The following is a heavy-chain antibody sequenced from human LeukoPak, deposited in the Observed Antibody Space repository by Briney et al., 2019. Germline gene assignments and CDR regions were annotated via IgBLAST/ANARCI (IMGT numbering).Heavy chain of an antibody. CDR3: ARHYGSGSYYIDY. J-gene: IGHJ4*02. Sequence: SETLSLTCTVSGGSISSYYWSWIRQPPGKGLEWIGYIYYSGSTNYNPSLKSRVTISVDTSKNQFSLKLSSVTAADTAVYYCARHYGSGSYYIDYWGQGTLVTVSS. D-gene: IGHD3-10*01. CDR1: GGSISSYY. V-gene: IGHV4-59*08. CDR2: IYYSGST.